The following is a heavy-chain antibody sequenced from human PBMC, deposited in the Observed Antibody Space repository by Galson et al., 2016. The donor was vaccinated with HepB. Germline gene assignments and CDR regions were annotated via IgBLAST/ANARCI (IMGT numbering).Heavy chain of an antibody. J-gene: IGHJ4*02. CDR1: GYPFASYG. D-gene: IGHD3-16*02. CDR2: ISVYNGYP. CDR3: ARNPLNEGELSLPLDY. V-gene: IGHV1-18*04. Sequence: SVKVSCKALGYPFASYGITWVRQAPGQGLEWMGWISVYNGYPKYAQKLQGRVTMTTDTSASTAYMEVRSLRSEDTAVYYCARNPLNEGELSLPLDYWGQVPLVTVSS.